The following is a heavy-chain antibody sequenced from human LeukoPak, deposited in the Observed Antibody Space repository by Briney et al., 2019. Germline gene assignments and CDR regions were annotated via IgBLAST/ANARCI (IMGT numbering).Heavy chain of an antibody. Sequence: PGGSLRLSCAASGFTFSSYGMHWVRQAPGKGLERVAITSYDGSNKYYADSVKGRFTISRDNSKNTLYLQMNSLRAEDTAIYYCAKDPDYGDYVNYFDYWGQGTLVIVSS. CDR2: TSYDGSNK. D-gene: IGHD4-17*01. CDR3: AKDPDYGDYVNYFDY. V-gene: IGHV3-30*18. J-gene: IGHJ4*02. CDR1: GFTFSSYG.